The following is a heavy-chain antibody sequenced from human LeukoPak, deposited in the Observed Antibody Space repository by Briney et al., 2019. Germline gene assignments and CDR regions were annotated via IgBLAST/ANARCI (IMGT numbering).Heavy chain of an antibody. CDR2: IYPGDPDT. J-gene: IGHJ5*02. D-gene: IGHD3-9*01. CDR3: ARHVSDWVSSYSGVDP. Sequence: ETLSLTCTVSGGSISSYYWSWIRQPAGKGLEWMGIIYPGDPDTRYSPSFQGQVTISADKSISTAYLQWSSLKASDTAMYYCARHVSDWVSSYSGVDPWGQGTLVTVSS. V-gene: IGHV5-51*01. CDR1: GGSISSYY.